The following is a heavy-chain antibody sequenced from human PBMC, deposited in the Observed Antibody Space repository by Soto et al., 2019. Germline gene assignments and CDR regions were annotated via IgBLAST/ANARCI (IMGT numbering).Heavy chain of an antibody. Sequence: PGGSLRLSCAASGFTFSSYGMHWVRQAPGKGLEWVAVISYDGSNKYYADSVKGRFTISRDNSKNTLYLQMNSLRAEDTAVYYCAKDERAMVRGVRYYYYGMDVWGQGTTVTVSS. V-gene: IGHV3-30*18. CDR1: GFTFSSYG. J-gene: IGHJ6*02. CDR2: ISYDGSNK. D-gene: IGHD3-10*01. CDR3: AKDERAMVRGVRYYYYGMDV.